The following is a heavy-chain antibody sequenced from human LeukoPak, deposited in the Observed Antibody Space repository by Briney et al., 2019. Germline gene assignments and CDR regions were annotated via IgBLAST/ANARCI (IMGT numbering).Heavy chain of an antibody. D-gene: IGHD3-10*01. Sequence: ASVKVSCKASGYTFTSYDINWVRQATGQGLEWMGWMNTNSGNTGYAQKFQGRVTMTRNTSIRTAYMELSSLRSEDTAVYYCARGPWAMVRGVPDYWGQGTLVTVSS. CDR1: GYTFTSYD. CDR2: MNTNSGNT. V-gene: IGHV1-8*01. CDR3: ARGPWAMVRGVPDY. J-gene: IGHJ4*02.